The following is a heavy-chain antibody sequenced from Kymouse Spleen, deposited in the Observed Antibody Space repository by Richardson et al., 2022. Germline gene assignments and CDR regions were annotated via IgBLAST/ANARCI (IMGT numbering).Heavy chain of an antibody. CDR1: GGSISSYY. J-gene: IGHJ4*02. CDR2: IYYSGST. CDR3: ARGGYGDYPYFDY. Sequence: QVQLQESGPGLVKPSETLSLTCTVSGGSISSYYWSWIRQPPGKGLEWIGYIYYSGSTNYNPSLKSRVTISVDTSKNQFSLKLSSVTAADTAVYYCARGGYGDYPYFDYWGQGTLVTVSS. V-gene: IGHV4-59*01. D-gene: IGHD4-17*01.